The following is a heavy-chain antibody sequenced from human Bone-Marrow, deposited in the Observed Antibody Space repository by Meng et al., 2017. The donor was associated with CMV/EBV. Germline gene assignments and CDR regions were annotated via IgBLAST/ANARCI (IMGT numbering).Heavy chain of an antibody. CDR2: INPNSGGT. Sequence: ASVKVSCKASGYTFTGYYMHWVRQAPGQGLEWMGWINPNSGGTNYAQKFQGRVTMTRDTSISTAYMELSRLRSDDTAVYYRARAPSTFGGVIVHPPDYWGQGTLVTVSS. CDR3: ARAPSTFGGVIVHPPDY. CDR1: GYTFTGYY. J-gene: IGHJ4*02. V-gene: IGHV1-2*02. D-gene: IGHD3-16*02.